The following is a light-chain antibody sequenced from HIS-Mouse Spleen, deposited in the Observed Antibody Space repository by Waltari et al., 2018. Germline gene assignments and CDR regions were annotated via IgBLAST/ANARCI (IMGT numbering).Light chain of an antibody. Sequence: DIHLTQSPSFPSASVGDRATLTCRASQGISSYLAWYQQKPGKAPKLLIYAASTLQSGVPSRFSGSGSGTEFTLTISSLQPEDFATYYCQQLNSYRYTFGQGTKLEIK. J-gene: IGKJ2*01. CDR3: QQLNSYRYT. CDR2: AAS. CDR1: QGISSY. V-gene: IGKV1-9*01.